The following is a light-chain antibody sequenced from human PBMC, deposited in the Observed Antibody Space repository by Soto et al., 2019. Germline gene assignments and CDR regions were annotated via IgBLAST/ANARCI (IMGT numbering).Light chain of an antibody. CDR3: SSYTSSNTLV. CDR1: SSDVGRYNY. J-gene: IGLJ1*01. V-gene: IGLV2-14*03. CDR2: DVS. Sequence: SVLTPPASVSGSPGPSITIPRTGNSSDVGRYNYVSWYQQHPGKAPKLRIYDVSNRPSGVSNRFSGSKSGNTASLTISGLQAEDEADYYCSSYTSSNTLVFGTGTKVTVL.